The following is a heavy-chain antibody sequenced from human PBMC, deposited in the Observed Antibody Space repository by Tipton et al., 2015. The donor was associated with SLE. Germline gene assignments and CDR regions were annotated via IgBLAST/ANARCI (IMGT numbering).Heavy chain of an antibody. V-gene: IGHV4-4*07. D-gene: IGHD3-22*01. CDR3: ARDGAMIVPRGSFDI. J-gene: IGHJ3*02. Sequence: TLSLTCAVSGGSISSYYWSWIRQPAGKGLEWIGRIYTSGSTNYNPSLKSRVTMSVDTSKNQFSLKLSSVTAAGTAAYYCARDGAMIVPRGSFDIWGQGTMVTVSS. CDR1: GGSISSYY. CDR2: IYTSGST.